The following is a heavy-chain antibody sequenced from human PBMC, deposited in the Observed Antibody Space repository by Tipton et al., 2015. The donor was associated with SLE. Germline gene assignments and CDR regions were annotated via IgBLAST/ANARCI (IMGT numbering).Heavy chain of an antibody. J-gene: IGHJ1*01. CDR1: GASLSSGSYY. Sequence: TLSLTCNVSGASLSSGSYYWSWIRQHPGKGLEWIGYTYHTGGTYYNPSLKSRVTISIDTSHNQFSLKLTSVTAADTAVYYCATNGHGETYEFFTEYLRHWGQGTLVTVSS. V-gene: IGHV4-31*03. CDR3: ATNGHGETYEFFTEYLRH. D-gene: IGHD5-12*01. CDR2: TYHTGGT.